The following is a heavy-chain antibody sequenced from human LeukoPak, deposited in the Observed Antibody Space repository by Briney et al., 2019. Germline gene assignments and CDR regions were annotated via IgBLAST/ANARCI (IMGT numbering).Heavy chain of an antibody. CDR2: IYSGGST. CDR3: ARGEKTLWGGYGMDV. J-gene: IGHJ6*02. Sequence: GGSLRLSCAASGFTVSSNYMSWVRQAPGKGLEWVSVIYSGGSTYYADSVKGRFIISRDNSKNTLYLQMNSLRAEDTAVYYCARGEKTLWGGYGMDVWGQGTTVTVSS. V-gene: IGHV3-66*02. D-gene: IGHD3-3*01. CDR1: GFTVSSNY.